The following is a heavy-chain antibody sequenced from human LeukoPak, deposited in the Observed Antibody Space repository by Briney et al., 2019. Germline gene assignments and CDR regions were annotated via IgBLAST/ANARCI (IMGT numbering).Heavy chain of an antibody. CDR3: ARLRSREYRQWLARGAFDI. D-gene: IGHD6-19*01. Sequence: GESLKISCKGSGYSFTSYWIGWVRQMPGKGLEWMGIIYPGDSDTRYSPSFQGQVTISADKSISTAYLQWSSLKASDTAMYYCARLRSREYRQWLARGAFDIWGQGTMVTVSS. J-gene: IGHJ3*02. CDR2: IYPGDSDT. V-gene: IGHV5-51*01. CDR1: GYSFTSYW.